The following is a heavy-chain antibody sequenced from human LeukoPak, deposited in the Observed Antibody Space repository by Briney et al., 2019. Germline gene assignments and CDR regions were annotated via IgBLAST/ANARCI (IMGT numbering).Heavy chain of an antibody. CDR3: AGPGVEGTNWFDP. Sequence: PSETLSLTCTVSGYSISSGYYWGWIRQPPGKGLEWIGSIYHSGSTYYNPSLKSRVTISVDTSKNQFSLKLSSVTAADTAVYYCAGPGVEGTNWFDPWGQGTLVTVSS. J-gene: IGHJ5*02. CDR2: IYHSGST. D-gene: IGHD1-1*01. V-gene: IGHV4-38-2*02. CDR1: GYSISSGYY.